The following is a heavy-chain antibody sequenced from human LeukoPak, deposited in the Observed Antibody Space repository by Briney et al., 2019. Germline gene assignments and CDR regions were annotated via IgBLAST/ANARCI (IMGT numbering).Heavy chain of an antibody. CDR3: ARVLIQRLRSNVGRSYYYYYMDV. CDR2: IIPIFGTA. CDR1: GGTFSSYA. D-gene: IGHD6-25*01. V-gene: IGHV1-69*05. J-gene: IGHJ6*03. Sequence: SVKVSCKASGGTFSSYAISWVRQAHGQGLEWMGRIIPIFGTANYAQKFQGRVTITTDESTSTAYMELSSLRSEDTAVYYCARVLIQRLRSNVGRSYYYYYMDVWGKGTTVTVSS.